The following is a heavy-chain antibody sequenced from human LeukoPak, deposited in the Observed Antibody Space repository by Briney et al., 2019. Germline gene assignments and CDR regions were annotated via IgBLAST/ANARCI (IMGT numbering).Heavy chain of an antibody. CDR2: IYYSGST. CDR3: ARLRDGYNYVVDY. Sequence: SETLSLTCTVSGYSISSGYYWGWIRQPPGKGLEWIGYIYYSGSTNYNPSLKSRVTISVDTSKNQFSLKLSSVTAADTAVYYCARLRDGYNYVVDYWGQGTLVTVSS. D-gene: IGHD5-24*01. J-gene: IGHJ4*02. V-gene: IGHV4-61*01. CDR1: GYSISSGYY.